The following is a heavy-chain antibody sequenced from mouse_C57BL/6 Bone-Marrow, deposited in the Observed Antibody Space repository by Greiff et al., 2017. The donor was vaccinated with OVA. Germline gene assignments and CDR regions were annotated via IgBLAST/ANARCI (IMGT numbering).Heavy chain of an antibody. CDR1: GYTFTSYW. CDR2: INPSNGGT. Sequence: QVQLQQSGTELVKPGASVKLSCKASGYTFTSYWMHWVKQRPGQGLEWIGNINPSNGGTNYNEKFKSKATLTVDKSSSTAYMQLSSLTSEDSAVYYCARLKGYGSPWYFDVWGTGTTVTVSS. V-gene: IGHV1-53*01. J-gene: IGHJ1*03. D-gene: IGHD1-1*01. CDR3: ARLKGYGSPWYFDV.